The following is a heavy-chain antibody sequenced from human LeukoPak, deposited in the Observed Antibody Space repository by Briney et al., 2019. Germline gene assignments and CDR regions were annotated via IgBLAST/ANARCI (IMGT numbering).Heavy chain of an antibody. Sequence: ASVKVSCKASGYTFTSYYMHWVRQAPGQGLGWMGWINSNSGDTNYAQKFRGRVTMTRDTSISTAYMELTRLTSDDTAVYYCVRLLAEGNYWGQGTLVTVSS. J-gene: IGHJ4*02. CDR3: VRLLAEGNY. V-gene: IGHV1-2*02. CDR2: INSNSGDT. D-gene: IGHD2-15*01. CDR1: GYTFTSYY.